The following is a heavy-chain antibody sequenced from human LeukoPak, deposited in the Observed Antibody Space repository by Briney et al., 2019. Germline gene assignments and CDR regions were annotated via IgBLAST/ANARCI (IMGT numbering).Heavy chain of an antibody. CDR3: SRGGYIYGGHNWFDP. Sequence: SETLSLTCTVSGVSLSSYYWSWIRQPPGKGLEWIGYISNSGSTNYNPSLKSRVTISVDTSKNQFSLRLSSVTAADTAVYYCSRGGYIYGGHNWFDPWGQGTLVTVSS. CDR1: GVSLSSYY. D-gene: IGHD5-18*01. J-gene: IGHJ5*02. V-gene: IGHV4-59*01. CDR2: ISNSGST.